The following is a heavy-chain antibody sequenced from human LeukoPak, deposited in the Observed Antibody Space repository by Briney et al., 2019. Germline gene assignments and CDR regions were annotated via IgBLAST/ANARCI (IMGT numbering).Heavy chain of an antibody. CDR3: ASISIAARRGPYYFDY. J-gene: IGHJ4*02. CDR1: GFTFDDHG. CDR2: IYSGGST. V-gene: IGHV3-66*01. D-gene: IGHD6-6*01. Sequence: GGSLRLSCAASGFTFDDHGMNWVRQAPGKGLEWVSVIYSGGSTYYADSVKGRFTISRDNSKNSLYLQMNSLRAEDTAVYYCASISIAARRGPYYFDYWGQGTLVTVSS.